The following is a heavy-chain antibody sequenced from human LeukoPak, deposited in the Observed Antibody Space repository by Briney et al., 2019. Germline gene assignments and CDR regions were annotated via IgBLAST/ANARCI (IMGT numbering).Heavy chain of an antibody. Sequence: PGGSLRLSCAASRFSFSTSWMSWVRQAPGKGLEWVGRIKSKDDGETTEYAAPVKGRFTISRDDSKSMLYLQMMSLKTEDTAVYYCCADTVDPLAQIDKWGQGALVTVSS. CDR3: CADTVDPLAQIDK. J-gene: IGHJ4*02. D-gene: IGHD4-11*01. CDR1: RFSFSTSW. V-gene: IGHV3-15*01. CDR2: IKSKDDGETT.